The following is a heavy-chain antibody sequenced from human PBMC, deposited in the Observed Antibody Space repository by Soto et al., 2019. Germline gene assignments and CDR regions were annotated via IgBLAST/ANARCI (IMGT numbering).Heavy chain of an antibody. D-gene: IGHD2-21*01. J-gene: IGHJ4*02. CDR1: GASITYYY. Sequence: PSETLSLTCAVSGASITYYYWNCIRQPPGRGLEWIVSFSSTGSTVYNPSLRSRVTISLDTSKNQFSLTLNSVTAADTAVYYCARGGGRPYHNHEFDFWGQGNLVTVS. CDR2: FSSTGST. V-gene: IGHV4-59*01. CDR3: ARGGGRPYHNHEFDF.